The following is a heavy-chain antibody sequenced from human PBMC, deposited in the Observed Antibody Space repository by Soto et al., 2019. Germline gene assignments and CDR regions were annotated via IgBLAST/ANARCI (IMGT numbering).Heavy chain of an antibody. V-gene: IGHV4-39*01. CDR1: GVSISGSRYY. J-gene: IGHJ6*02. Sequence: QLQLQESGPGLVRPSETLSLTCTVSGVSISGSRYYWGWIRQPPGRGLGWIGNIYYSGSTYYTPALKSRVTLSVDTSKNQFSLNLNSVTAADTAVYYCARGGIPPSGYGIAYAMDVWGQGTTVTVSS. CDR2: IYYSGST. D-gene: IGHD1-26*01. CDR3: ARGGIPPSGYGIAYAMDV.